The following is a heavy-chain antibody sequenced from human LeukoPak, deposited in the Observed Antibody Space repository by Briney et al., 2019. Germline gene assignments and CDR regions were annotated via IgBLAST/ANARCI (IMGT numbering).Heavy chain of an antibody. Sequence: GGSLRLSCAASGFAFSDHYMDWVRQAPGKGLEWVGRSRDKGHSFTTEYAASVKGRFTVSRDESENSLYLQMSGLKSEDTAVYYCARGSGSYLFDYWGQGTLVTVSS. V-gene: IGHV3-72*01. CDR3: ARGSGSYLFDY. J-gene: IGHJ4*02. D-gene: IGHD1-26*01. CDR1: GFAFSDHY. CDR2: SRDKGHSFTT.